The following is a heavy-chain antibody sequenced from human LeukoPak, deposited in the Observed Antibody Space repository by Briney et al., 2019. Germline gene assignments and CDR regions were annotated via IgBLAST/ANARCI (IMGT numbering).Heavy chain of an antibody. CDR2: ISSSSSYI. CDR3: ARVKQQLVPLPDAFDI. D-gene: IGHD6-13*01. Sequence: PGGSLRPSCAASGFTFSSYSMNWVRQAPGKGLEWVSSISSSSSYIYYADSVKGRFTISRDNAKNSLYLQMNSLRAEDTAVYYCARVKQQLVPLPDAFDIWGQGTMVTVSS. J-gene: IGHJ3*02. V-gene: IGHV3-21*01. CDR1: GFTFSSYS.